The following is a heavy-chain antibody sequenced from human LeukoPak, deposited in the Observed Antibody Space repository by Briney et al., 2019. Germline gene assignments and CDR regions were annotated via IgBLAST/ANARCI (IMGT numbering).Heavy chain of an antibody. CDR3: ASTVAGPDY. D-gene: IGHD6-19*01. CDR1: GGSISSYY. V-gene: IGHV4-59*01. CDR2: IYYSGST. J-gene: IGHJ4*02. Sequence: SETLSLTCTVSGGSISSYYWSWIRQPPGKGLEWIGYIYYSGSTNYNPSLKSRVTISVDTSKNQFSLKLSSVTAADTAVYYCASTVAGPDYWGQGTLVTVSS.